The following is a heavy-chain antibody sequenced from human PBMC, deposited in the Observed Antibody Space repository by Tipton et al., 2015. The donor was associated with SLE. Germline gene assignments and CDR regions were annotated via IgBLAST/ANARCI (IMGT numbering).Heavy chain of an antibody. CDR3: ARGGYDSIWGSYLYFDY. V-gene: IGHV4-38-2*02. CDR2: IYHSGST. D-gene: IGHD3-16*01. J-gene: IGHJ4*02. Sequence: TLSLTCTVSGYSISSGYYWGWIRQPPGKGLEWIGSIYHSGSTYYNPSLKSRVTISVDTSKNQFSLKLSSVTAADTAVYYCARGGYDSIWGSYLYFDYWGQGSLVTVSS. CDR1: GYSISSGYY.